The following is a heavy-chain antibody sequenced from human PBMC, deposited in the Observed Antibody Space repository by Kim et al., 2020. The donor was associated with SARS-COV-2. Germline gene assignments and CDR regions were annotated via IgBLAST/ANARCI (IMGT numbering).Heavy chain of an antibody. Sequence: GGSLRLSCAASGFTFSTYHMTWVRQAPGKGLEWLSSISRGGSSIFYADSVKGRFTISRDNAENSLYLQLDSLRAEDTAVYYCARDGDAYDSAGYPAYFD. J-gene: IGHJ4*01. CDR2: ISRGGSSI. V-gene: IGHV3-21*01. CDR3: ARDGDAYDSAGYPAYFD. D-gene: IGHD3-22*01. CDR1: GFTFSTYH.